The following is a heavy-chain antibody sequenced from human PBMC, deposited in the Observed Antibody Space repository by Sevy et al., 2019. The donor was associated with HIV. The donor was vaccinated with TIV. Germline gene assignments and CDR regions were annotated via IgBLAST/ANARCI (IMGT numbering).Heavy chain of an antibody. V-gene: IGHV3-30-3*01. CDR1: GFTFSSYA. J-gene: IGHJ4*02. D-gene: IGHD3-10*01. CDR2: ISYDGSKE. CDR3: VIGLGLVIGDFDY. Sequence: GGSLRLSCAASGFTFSSYAMHWVRQAPGKGLEWVALISYDGSKEYYGDSVQGRFTISRDDSKNTLYLQMNTPRPEDTAMYYCVIGLGLVIGDFDYWGQGTLVTVSS.